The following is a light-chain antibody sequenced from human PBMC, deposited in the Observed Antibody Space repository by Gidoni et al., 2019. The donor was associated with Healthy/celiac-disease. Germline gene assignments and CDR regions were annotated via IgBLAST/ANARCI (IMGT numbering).Light chain of an antibody. V-gene: IGKV2-28*01. CDR2: LGS. Sequence: DIAMTQSPLSLPVTPGEPASISCRSSQSLLHSNGYNYLDWYLQKPGQSPQLLIYLGSNRASGVPDRFSGSGSGTDFTLKISRVEAEDVGVYYCMQALQTPITFGQGTRLEIK. CDR1: QSLLHSNGYNY. J-gene: IGKJ5*01. CDR3: MQALQTPIT.